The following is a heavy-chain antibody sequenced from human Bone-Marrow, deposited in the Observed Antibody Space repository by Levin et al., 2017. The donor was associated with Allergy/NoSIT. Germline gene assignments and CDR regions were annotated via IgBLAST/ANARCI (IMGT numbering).Heavy chain of an antibody. CDR1: GFTFSDYS. CDR2: ISGDSSDL. D-gene: IGHD2/OR15-2a*01. Sequence: GGSLRLSCIVSGFTFSDYSIYWVRQAPGKGLEWISSISGDSSDLYYADSVKGRFTISRDNAKNSLNLQVSSLRAEDTAVYHCVRGIIGDVRVTHKEAFDVWGQGTMVTVSS. CDR3: VRGIIGDVRVTHKEAFDV. J-gene: IGHJ3*01. V-gene: IGHV3-21*01.